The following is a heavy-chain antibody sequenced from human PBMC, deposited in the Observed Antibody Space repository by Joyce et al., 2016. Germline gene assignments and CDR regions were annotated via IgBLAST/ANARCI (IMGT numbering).Heavy chain of an antibody. D-gene: IGHD6-6*01. CDR1: GYTFAGYS. V-gene: IGHV1-2*06. CDR2: TNPNSSVI. J-gene: IGHJ6*03. Sequence: QVQLVQSGAEVKKPGASVKVSCKASGYTFAGYSIHWVRQAPGRGLELMGRTNPNSSVINYAQKFQDRVTMTRDTSISTAYMELSRLRAYDTAVYYCARGYSSSSDGYYYYYYYMDVWGKGTTVTVPS. CDR3: ARGYSSSSDGYYYYYYYMDV.